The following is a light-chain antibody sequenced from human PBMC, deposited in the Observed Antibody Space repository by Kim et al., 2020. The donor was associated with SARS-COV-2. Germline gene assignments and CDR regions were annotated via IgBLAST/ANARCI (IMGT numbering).Light chain of an antibody. Sequence: AAVGDRVTITCRASQSTNTYVNWYQQKPGKAPKLLFYGASSLQSGVPSRFSGSGSGTDFTLTISSLQPDDFATYYCQQSYSTPPTFGGGTKVDIK. V-gene: IGKV1-39*01. J-gene: IGKJ4*01. CDR2: GAS. CDR3: QQSYSTPPT. CDR1: QSTNTY.